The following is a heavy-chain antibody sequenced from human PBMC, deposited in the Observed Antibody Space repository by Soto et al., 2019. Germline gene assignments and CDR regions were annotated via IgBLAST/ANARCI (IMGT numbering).Heavy chain of an antibody. V-gene: IGHV3-23*01. CDR2: ISGSGGST. D-gene: IGHD2-15*01. J-gene: IGHJ3*02. Sequence: GGALRLSCAASGFTFSSYAMSWVRQAPGKGLEWVSAISGSGGSTYYADSVKGRFTISRDNSKNTLYLQMNSLRAEDTAVYYCAKDIVVVVAARDAAFDIWGQGTMVTVS. CDR1: GFTFSSYA. CDR3: AKDIVVVVAARDAAFDI.